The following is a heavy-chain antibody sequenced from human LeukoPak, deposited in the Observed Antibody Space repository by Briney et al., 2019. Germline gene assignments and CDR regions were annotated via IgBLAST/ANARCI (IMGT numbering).Heavy chain of an antibody. D-gene: IGHD2/OR15-2a*01. CDR3: ARHDVSESSHDY. V-gene: IGHV4-39*01. CDR1: GGSISSSSYY. J-gene: IGHJ4*02. CDR2: IYYSGST. Sequence: PSETLSLTCTVSGGSISSSSYYWGWIRQPPGKGLEWIGRIYYSGSTYYNPSLKSRVTISVDTSKNQFSLKLSSVTAADTAVYYCARHDVSESSHDYWGQGTLVTVSS.